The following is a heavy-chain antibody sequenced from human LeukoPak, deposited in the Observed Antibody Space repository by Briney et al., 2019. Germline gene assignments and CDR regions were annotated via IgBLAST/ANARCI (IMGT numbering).Heavy chain of an antibody. CDR2: IYSSGST. CDR1: GGSISSGGYY. J-gene: IGHJ4*02. CDR3: ARRYGSGDYFDY. V-gene: IGHV4-61*08. D-gene: IGHD3-10*01. Sequence: SETLSLTCTVSGGSISSGGYYWSWIRQPPGKGLEWIGYIYSSGSTNYNPSLKSRVTISVDTSKNQFSLNLSSVTAADTAVYYCARRYGSGDYFDYWGQGTLVTVSS.